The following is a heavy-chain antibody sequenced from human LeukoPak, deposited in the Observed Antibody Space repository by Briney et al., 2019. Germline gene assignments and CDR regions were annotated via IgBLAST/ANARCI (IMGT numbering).Heavy chain of an antibody. D-gene: IGHD3-22*01. J-gene: IGHJ4*02. CDR2: INPNSGGT. CDR3: ARDPYYYDSSGYPKGNFDY. Sequence: GASVKVSCKASGYTFTGYYMHWVRQAPGQGLEWMGWINPNSGGTNYAQKFQGRVTMTRDTSISTAYMELSRLRSDDTAVYYRARDPYYYDSSGYPKGNFDYWGQGTLVTVSS. CDR1: GYTFTGYY. V-gene: IGHV1-2*02.